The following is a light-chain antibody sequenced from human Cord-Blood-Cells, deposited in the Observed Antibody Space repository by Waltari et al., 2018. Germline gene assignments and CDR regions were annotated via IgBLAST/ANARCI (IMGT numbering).Light chain of an antibody. V-gene: IGLV1-44*01. CDR2: SNN. J-gene: IGLJ3*02. CDR1: SSNIGSNT. Sequence: QSVLTQPPSPSGTPGQRVTTPCSGSSSNIGSNTVTWSHQPPGPAPKLLIYSNNQRPSGVPARFSGSKSGTSASLAISGLQSEDEADYYCAAWDDSLNGNWVFGGGTKLTVL. CDR3: AAWDDSLNGNWV.